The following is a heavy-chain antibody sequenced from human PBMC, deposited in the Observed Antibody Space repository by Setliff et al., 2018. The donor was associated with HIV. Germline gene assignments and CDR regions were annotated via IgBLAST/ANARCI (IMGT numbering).Heavy chain of an antibody. D-gene: IGHD3-22*01. Sequence: SETLSLTCAVSGGSISSNNWWSWVRQPPGKELEWIGEIYHGGSTNYNSSLKSRVTISVDKSKNQFSLKLTSVTAADTAVYYCARSSTPDTRAYYPDYWGQGTLVTVSS. J-gene: IGHJ4*02. CDR2: IYHGGST. CDR3: ARSSTPDTRAYYPDY. V-gene: IGHV4-4*02. CDR1: GGSISSNNW.